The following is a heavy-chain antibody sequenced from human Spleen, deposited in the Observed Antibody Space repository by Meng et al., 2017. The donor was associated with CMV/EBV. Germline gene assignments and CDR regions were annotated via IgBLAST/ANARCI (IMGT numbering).Heavy chain of an antibody. CDR2: IYYSGSA. CDR1: GGSISSHY. V-gene: IGHV4-59*11. CDR3: ARGGRYGSGSYYNDY. D-gene: IGHD3-10*01. J-gene: IGHJ4*02. Sequence: SETLSLTCTVSGGSISSHYWNWIRQPPGKGLEYIGYIYYSGSANYNPSLKSRVTTSMDTSKNQFSLKLSSVTAADTAVYYCARGGRYGSGSYYNDYWGQGTLVTVSS.